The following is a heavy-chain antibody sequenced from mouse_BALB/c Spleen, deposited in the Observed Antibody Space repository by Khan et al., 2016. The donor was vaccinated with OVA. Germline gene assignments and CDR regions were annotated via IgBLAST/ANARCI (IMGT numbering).Heavy chain of an antibody. CDR3: TGGLFLYYFDC. V-gene: IGHV5-6-5*01. D-gene: IGHD6-1*01. Sequence: EVELVESGGGLVKPGGSLKLSCAASGFTFSSYAMSWVRQTPETGLEWVASISSGGFTYYPDSVKGRFTISRDNAQDILYMQMSKLWSEDKAIYCCTGGLFLYYFDCWGQGTTLTVSS. CDR2: ISSGGFT. CDR1: GFTFSSYA. J-gene: IGHJ2*01.